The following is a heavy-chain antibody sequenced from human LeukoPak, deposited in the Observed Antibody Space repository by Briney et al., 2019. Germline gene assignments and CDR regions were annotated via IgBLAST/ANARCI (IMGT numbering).Heavy chain of an antibody. V-gene: IGHV3-33*01. D-gene: IGHD1-26*01. CDR3: ARDRFSGSYHPRGIDY. Sequence: GGSLRLSCASSELTFSAYGMHWVRQAPGKGLEWVAVIWHDGTDKYYADSVKGRCTISRDNSKNTGYLQMNSLRAEDTAIYYCARDRFSGSYHPRGIDYWGQGTLVTVPS. CDR2: IWHDGTDK. J-gene: IGHJ4*02. CDR1: ELTFSAYG.